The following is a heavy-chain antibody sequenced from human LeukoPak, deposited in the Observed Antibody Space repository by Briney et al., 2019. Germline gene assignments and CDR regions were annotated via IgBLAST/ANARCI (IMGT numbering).Heavy chain of an antibody. D-gene: IGHD6-13*01. CDR3: ARRGDSSSWFPFDI. V-gene: IGHV4-59*08. J-gene: IGHJ3*02. CDR2: IYYSGST. Sequence: SETLSLTCTVSGGSISSYYWSWIRQPPGKGLEWTGYIYYSGSTNYNPSLKSRVTISVDTSKNQFSLKLSSVTAADTAVYYCARRGDSSSWFPFDIWGQGTMVTVSS. CDR1: GGSISSYY.